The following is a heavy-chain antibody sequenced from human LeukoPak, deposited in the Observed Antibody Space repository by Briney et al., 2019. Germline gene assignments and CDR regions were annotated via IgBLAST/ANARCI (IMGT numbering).Heavy chain of an antibody. CDR2: ISYDGSNK. Sequence: GRSLRLSCAASGFTFSSYGMHWVRQAPGKGLEWVAVISYDGSNKYYADSVKGRFTISRDNSKNTLYLQMNSLRAEDTAVYCCAKDQGYSSSWYWGYYFDYWGQGTLVTVSS. V-gene: IGHV3-30*18. CDR1: GFTFSSYG. D-gene: IGHD6-13*01. CDR3: AKDQGYSSSWYWGYYFDY. J-gene: IGHJ4*02.